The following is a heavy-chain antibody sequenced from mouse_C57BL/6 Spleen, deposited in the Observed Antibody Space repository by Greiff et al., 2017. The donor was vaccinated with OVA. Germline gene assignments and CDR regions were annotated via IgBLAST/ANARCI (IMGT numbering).Heavy chain of an antibody. D-gene: IGHD1-1*01. CDR3: SKHEGSSVVATRWAMDY. CDR2: FYPGSGSI. CDR1: GYTFTEYT. Sequence: QVQLQQSGAELVKPGASVKLSCKASGYTFTEYTIHWVKQRSGQGLEWIGWFYPGSGSIKYNEKFKDKATLTVDKSSSTVYMELSRVTSEDSAVFFVSKHEGSSVVATRWAMDYWGQGTSVTVAS. J-gene: IGHJ4*01. V-gene: IGHV1-62-2*01.